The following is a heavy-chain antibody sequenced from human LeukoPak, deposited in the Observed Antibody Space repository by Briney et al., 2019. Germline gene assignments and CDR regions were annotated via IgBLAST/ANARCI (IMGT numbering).Heavy chain of an antibody. CDR1: GFTFSSYA. D-gene: IGHD2-8*01. V-gene: IGHV3-23*01. Sequence: GGSLRLSCAASGFTFSSYAMSWVRQAPGKGLEWVSAISGSGGSTYYADSVKGRFTISRDNSKNTLYLQMNSLRAEDTAVYYRAKGSHCTNGVCHLTFDYWGQGTLVTVSS. CDR3: AKGSHCTNGVCHLTFDY. CDR2: ISGSGGST. J-gene: IGHJ4*02.